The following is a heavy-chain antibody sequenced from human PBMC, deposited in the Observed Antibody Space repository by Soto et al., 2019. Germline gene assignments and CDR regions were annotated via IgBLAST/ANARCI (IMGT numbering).Heavy chain of an antibody. D-gene: IGHD3-22*01. CDR2: ISGSGGST. V-gene: IGHV3-23*01. CDR1: GFTFSSYA. CDR3: AKYQVPSGYGLGDAFDI. J-gene: IGHJ3*02. Sequence: PGGSLRLSCAASGFTFSSYAMSWVRQAPGKGLEWVSAISGSGGSTYYADSVKGRFTISRDNSKNTLYLQMNSLRAEDTAVYYCAKYQVPSGYGLGDAFDIWGQGTMVTVSS.